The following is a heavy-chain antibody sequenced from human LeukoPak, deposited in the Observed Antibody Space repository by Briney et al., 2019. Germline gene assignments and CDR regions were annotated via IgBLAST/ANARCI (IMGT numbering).Heavy chain of an antibody. CDR2: ISSSGSTI. D-gene: IGHD3-3*01. CDR1: GFTFSSYE. Sequence: PGGSLRLSCAASGFTFSSYEMTWVRQAPGKGLEWVSYISSSGSTIYYADSVKGRFTISRDNAKNSLYLQMNSLRAEDTAVYYCARDLWDFWSGFDYWGQGTLVTVSS. V-gene: IGHV3-48*03. CDR3: ARDLWDFWSGFDY. J-gene: IGHJ4*02.